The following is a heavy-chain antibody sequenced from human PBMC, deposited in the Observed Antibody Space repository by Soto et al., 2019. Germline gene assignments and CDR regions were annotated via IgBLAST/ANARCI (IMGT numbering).Heavy chain of an antibody. CDR1: GYTFTSYF. J-gene: IGHJ6*03. CDR3: ARDLGYYDFWSGYYPHYYYYMDV. D-gene: IGHD3-3*01. V-gene: IGHV1-18*01. Sequence: DSVKGSCKASGYTFTSYFISWVRQAPGQGLEWMGWISAYNGNTNYAQKLQGRVTMTTDTSTSTAYMELRSLRSDDTAVYYCARDLGYYDFWSGYYPHYYYYMDVWGKGTTVTVSS. CDR2: ISAYNGNT.